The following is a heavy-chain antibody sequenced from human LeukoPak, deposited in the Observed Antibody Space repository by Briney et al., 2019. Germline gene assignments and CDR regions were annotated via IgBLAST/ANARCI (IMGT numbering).Heavy chain of an antibody. Sequence: SETLSLTCSVSGDSISIYYWSWIRQPPGKGLEWIGYIYNTWNTNYNPSLKSRATISVDTSKNQFSLKLTSETAADTAVYYCARDRELGYWGQGTLVTVSS. CDR2: IYNTWNT. V-gene: IGHV4-59*01. CDR3: ARDRELGY. J-gene: IGHJ4*02. CDR1: GDSISIYY. D-gene: IGHD3-10*01.